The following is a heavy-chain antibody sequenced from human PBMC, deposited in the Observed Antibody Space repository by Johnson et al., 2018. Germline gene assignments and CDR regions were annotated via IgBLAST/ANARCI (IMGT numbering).Heavy chain of an antibody. V-gene: IGHV3-66*01. CDR1: GFTVSTKY. CDR2: IYSGGST. CDR3: ARVGFLESGVFDI. Sequence: VQLVQSGGGVVQPGRSLRLSCAASGFTVSTKYMSWVRLAPGKGLEWVSIIYSGGSTYYADSVKGRFTISRDNSKNTLYLQMNSLRAEDTAVYYCARVGFLESGVFDIWGQGTMVTVSS. J-gene: IGHJ3*02. D-gene: IGHD3-3*01.